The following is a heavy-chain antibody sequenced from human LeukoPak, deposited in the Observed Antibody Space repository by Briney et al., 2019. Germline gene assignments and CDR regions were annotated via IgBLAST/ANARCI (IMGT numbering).Heavy chain of an antibody. CDR2: IYYSGST. CDR1: GGSISSYY. V-gene: IGHV4-59*01. D-gene: IGHD3-22*01. CDR3: ARDGHYGSSGIWRGAFDI. Sequence: SETLSLTCTVSGGSISSYYWSWIRQPPGKGLEWIGYIYYSGSTNYNPSLKSRVTISVDTSKNQFSLKLSSVAAADTAVYYCARDGHYGSSGIWRGAFDIWGQGTMVTVSS. J-gene: IGHJ3*02.